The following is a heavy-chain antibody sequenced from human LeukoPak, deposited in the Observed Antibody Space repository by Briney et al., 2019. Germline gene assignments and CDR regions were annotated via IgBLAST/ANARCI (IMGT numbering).Heavy chain of an antibody. CDR1: GYTFTSYY. D-gene: IGHD1-14*01. CDR2: INPNGGST. Sequence: GASVKVSCKASGYTFTSYYMHWVRQAPGQGLEWMGLINPNGGSTTYAQKFQGRVTMTRDTSTSTVYMNLSSLRSEDTAVYSCARGNPPYYFNYWGQGTLVTVSS. J-gene: IGHJ4*02. V-gene: IGHV1-46*01. CDR3: ARGNPPYYFNY.